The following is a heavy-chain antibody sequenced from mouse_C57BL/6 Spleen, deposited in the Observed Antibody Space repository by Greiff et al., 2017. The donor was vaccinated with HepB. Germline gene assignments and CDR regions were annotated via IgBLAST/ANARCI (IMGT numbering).Heavy chain of an antibody. CDR2: IDPSDSYT. D-gene: IGHD1-1*01. CDR1: GYTFTSYW. V-gene: IGHV1-59*01. J-gene: IGHJ4*01. CDR3: ARRVLLDYAMDY. Sequence: VQLQQPGAELVRPGTSVKLSCKASGYTFTSYWMHWVKQRPGQGLEWIGVIDPSDSYTNYNQKFKGKATLTVYTSSSTAYMQLSSLTSEDSAVYYCARRVLLDYAMDYWGQGTSGTVSA.